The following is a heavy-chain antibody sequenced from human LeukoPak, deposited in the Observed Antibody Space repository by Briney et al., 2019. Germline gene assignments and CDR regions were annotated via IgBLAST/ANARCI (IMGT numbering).Heavy chain of an antibody. D-gene: IGHD2-15*01. CDR1: GGSISSGYY. Sequence: PSETLSLTCTVSGGSISSGYYWGWIRQPPGKGLEWIGSIYHSGSTYYNPSLKSRVTISVDTSKNQFSLKLSSVTAADTAVYYCARVRYCSGGSCYNFDYWGQGTLVTVSS. CDR3: ARVRYCSGGSCYNFDY. V-gene: IGHV4-38-2*02. J-gene: IGHJ4*02. CDR2: IYHSGST.